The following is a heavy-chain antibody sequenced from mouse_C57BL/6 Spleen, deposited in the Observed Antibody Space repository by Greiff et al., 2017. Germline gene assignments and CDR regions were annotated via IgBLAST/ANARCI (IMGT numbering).Heavy chain of an antibody. CDR3: ASSWGTYCYAMDY. CDR2: IDPYSGGT. J-gene: IGHJ4*01. V-gene: IGHV1-72*01. CDR1: GYTFTSYW. D-gene: IGHD5-1*01. Sequence: QVQLQQPGAELVKPGASVKLSCKASGYTFTSYWMHWVKQRPGRGLEWIGRIDPYSGGTTYNEKFKSKATLTVDTPSSTSYMQLSSLTSEDSAVDSDASSWGTYCYAMDYWGQGTSVTVSS.